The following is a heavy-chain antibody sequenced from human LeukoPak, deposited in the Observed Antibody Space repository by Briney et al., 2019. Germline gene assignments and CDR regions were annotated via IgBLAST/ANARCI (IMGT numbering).Heavy chain of an antibody. CDR2: IRSDGSNK. V-gene: IGHV3-30*02. D-gene: IGHD2-21*01. CDR1: GFTFGSYG. CDR3: AKGVKQIVVVIAQHYLDY. Sequence: PGGSLRLSCAASGFTFGSYGMHWVRQAPGKGLEWVTFIRSDGSNKYYADSVKGRFTISRDNSKNTLYLQMNTLIADDTAVYYCAKGVKQIVVVIAQHYLDYWGQGTLVTVSS. J-gene: IGHJ4*02.